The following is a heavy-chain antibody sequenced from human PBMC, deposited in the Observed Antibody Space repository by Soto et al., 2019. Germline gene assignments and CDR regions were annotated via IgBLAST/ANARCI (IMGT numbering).Heavy chain of an antibody. Sequence: KTSETLSLTCTVSGGSIISGGYYLICIRQHPWKGLEWIGYIYYSGSTYYNPSLKSRVTISVDTSKNQFSLKLSSVTAADTAVYYCARVNGVVPAYMDVWGQGTTVTVSS. D-gene: IGHD2-2*01. J-gene: IGHJ6*03. V-gene: IGHV4-31*02. CDR2: IYYSGST. CDR1: GGSIISGGYY. CDR3: ARVNGVVPAYMDV.